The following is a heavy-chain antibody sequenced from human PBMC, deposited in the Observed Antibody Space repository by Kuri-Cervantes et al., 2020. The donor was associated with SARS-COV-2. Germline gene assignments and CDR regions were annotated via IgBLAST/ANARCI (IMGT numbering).Heavy chain of an antibody. CDR1: GGTFSSYA. J-gene: IGHJ4*02. Sequence: SVKVSCKASGGTFSSYAISWVRQAPGQGLEWMGGIIPIFGIANYAQKFQGRVTMTRDTSTSTVYMELSSLRSEDTAVYYCARVSGSGWELRHFDYWGQGTLVTVSS. CDR2: IIPIFGIA. CDR3: ARVSGSGWELRHFDY. D-gene: IGHD1-26*01. V-gene: IGHV1-69*10.